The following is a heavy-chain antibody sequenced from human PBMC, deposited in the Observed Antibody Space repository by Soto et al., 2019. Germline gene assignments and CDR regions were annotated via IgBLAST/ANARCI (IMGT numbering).Heavy chain of an antibody. CDR2: INNDGSST. CDR1: GFTFSSNW. V-gene: IGHV3-74*01. J-gene: IGHJ4*02. D-gene: IGHD2-2*01. CDR3: ARGGGTSTSCLDY. Sequence: EVQLVESGGGLVQPGGSLRLSCAASGFTFSSNWMHWVRQAAGKGLVWVSRINNDGSSTNYGDSVKGRFTISRDNAKNTLYLQMNSLRADDTAVYYCARGGGTSTSCLDYWGQGTLVTVSS.